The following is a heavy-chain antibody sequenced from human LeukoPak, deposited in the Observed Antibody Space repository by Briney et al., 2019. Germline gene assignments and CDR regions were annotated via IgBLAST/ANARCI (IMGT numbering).Heavy chain of an antibody. CDR1: GYSISSGYY. CDR3: ARDPSSSWLFDY. CDR2: IYHSGST. J-gene: IGHJ4*02. D-gene: IGHD6-13*01. V-gene: IGHV4-38-2*02. Sequence: SETLSLTCTVSGYSISSGYYWGWIRQPPGKGLEWIGSIYHSGSTYYNPSLKSRVTISVDTSKNQFSLKLSSVTAADTAVYYCARDPSSSWLFDYWGQGTLVTVSS.